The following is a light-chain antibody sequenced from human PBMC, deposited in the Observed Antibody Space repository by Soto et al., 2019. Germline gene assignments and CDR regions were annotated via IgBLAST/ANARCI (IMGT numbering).Light chain of an antibody. CDR2: GVS. J-gene: IGLJ3*02. CDR3: GSYGDTDTWV. Sequence: QSALTQPRSVSGSPGQSVTISCTGTNSDVGGYNYVSWYQQYPGKAPKLMISGVSERPSGVPDRFSGSKSGNTASLTISGLQAEDEADYYCGSYGDTDTWVFGGGTKLTVL. CDR1: NSDVGGYNY. V-gene: IGLV2-11*01.